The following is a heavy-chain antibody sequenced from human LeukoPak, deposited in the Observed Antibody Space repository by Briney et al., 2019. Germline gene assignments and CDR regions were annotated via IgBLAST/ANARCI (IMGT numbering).Heavy chain of an antibody. CDR2: IYYSGSI. D-gene: IGHD3-10*01. J-gene: IGHJ6*02. CDR1: GGSISSYY. CDR3: ARGYGSGSYYMGYYYYYGMDV. V-gene: IGHV4-59*01. Sequence: SETLSLTCTVSGGSISSYYWSWLRQPPGKGLEWIGYIYYSGSINYNPSLKSRVTISVDTSKNQFSLKLSSVTAADTAVYYCARGYGSGSYYMGYYYYYGMDVWGQGTTVTVSS.